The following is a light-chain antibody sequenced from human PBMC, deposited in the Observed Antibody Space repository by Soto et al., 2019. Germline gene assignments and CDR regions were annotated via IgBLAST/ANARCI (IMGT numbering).Light chain of an antibody. CDR1: QSVSSH. V-gene: IGKV3-15*01. Sequence: IVLPQSPGTLSVSPGERVTLSCRASQSVSSHLAWYQEKPGQAPRLLMYAASTSANGVPPRFSGSGSGTEFTLTITGLQSEDFALYYCQQYNDFVTFGGGTKVEIK. CDR2: AAS. CDR3: QQYNDFVT. J-gene: IGKJ4*01.